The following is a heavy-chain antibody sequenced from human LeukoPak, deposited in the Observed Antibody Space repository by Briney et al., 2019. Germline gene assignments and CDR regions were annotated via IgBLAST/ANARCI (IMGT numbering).Heavy chain of an antibody. Sequence: GGSLRLSCVASGFTFSYYSMNWVREAPGKGLEWVSYINSISGEIWYADSVKGRFTISRDDAKNSLYLQMNSLRDEDTAVYYCARDHGYAFDYWGQGTLVTVSS. J-gene: IGHJ4*02. CDR1: GFTFSYYS. V-gene: IGHV3-48*02. CDR3: ARDHGYAFDY. D-gene: IGHD5-12*01. CDR2: INSISGEI.